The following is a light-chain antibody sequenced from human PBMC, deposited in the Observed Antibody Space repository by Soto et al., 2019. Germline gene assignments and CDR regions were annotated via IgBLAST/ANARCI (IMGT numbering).Light chain of an antibody. J-gene: IGKJ5*01. CDR1: QSVSSN. CDR3: QQYGGSPVT. V-gene: IGKV3-15*01. Sequence: EIVMTQSPATLSVSPGERATLSCRASQSVSSNLAWYQQKPGQAPRLLIYGASTRATGIPARFSGSGSGTDFTLTISRLEPEDGAVYDCQQYGGSPVTFGQGTRLEI. CDR2: GAS.